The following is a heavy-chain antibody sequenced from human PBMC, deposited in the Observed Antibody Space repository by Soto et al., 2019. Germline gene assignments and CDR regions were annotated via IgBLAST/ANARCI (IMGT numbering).Heavy chain of an antibody. D-gene: IGHD1-1*01. CDR2: ISGSGGST. Sequence: PGGSLRLSCTASGFTFVSYAMSWVRQAPGKGLEWVSAISGSGGSTYYADSVKGRFTISRDNSKNTLYLQMNSLRAEDTAVYYCAKDSPLELEAPRWPYYYGMDVWGQGTTVTVSS. CDR3: AKDSPLELEAPRWPYYYGMDV. V-gene: IGHV3-23*01. J-gene: IGHJ6*02. CDR1: GFTFVSYA.